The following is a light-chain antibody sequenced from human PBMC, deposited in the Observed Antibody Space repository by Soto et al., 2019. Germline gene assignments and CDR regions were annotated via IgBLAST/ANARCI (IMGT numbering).Light chain of an antibody. CDR1: SSNIGAGYD. V-gene: IGLV1-40*01. CDR3: QSYDSSLSGRV. Sequence: QSVLTQPPSVSGAPGQRVTISCTGSSSNIGAGYDVHWYQHLPGTAPKFLIHAYSNRPSGVPDRFSSSKSGTSASLAITGLQPEDEGDYYCQSYDSSLSGRVFGGGTQLTVL. CDR2: AYS. J-gene: IGLJ7*01.